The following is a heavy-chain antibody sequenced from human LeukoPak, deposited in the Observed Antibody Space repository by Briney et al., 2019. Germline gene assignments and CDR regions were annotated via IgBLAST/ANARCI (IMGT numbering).Heavy chain of an antibody. D-gene: IGHD4-11*01. CDR1: GLTFSRYG. Sequence: GGSLRLSCAASGLTFSRYGMHWVRQAPGKGLEWVAYIRYDGSYKHYADSVKGRFTISRDNSKNTLYLQMNSLRGEDTAVYYCAKDPPSPDPYSNYLFDYWGQGTLVTVSS. CDR3: AKDPPSPDPYSNYLFDY. V-gene: IGHV3-30*02. CDR2: IRYDGSYK. J-gene: IGHJ4*02.